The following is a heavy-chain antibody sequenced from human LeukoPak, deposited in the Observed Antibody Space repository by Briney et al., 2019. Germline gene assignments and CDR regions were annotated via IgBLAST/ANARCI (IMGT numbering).Heavy chain of an antibody. J-gene: IGHJ3*02. V-gene: IGHV4-4*07. Sequence: PSETLSLTCTVSGGSISSYYWSWIRQPAGKGLEWIGRIYTSGSTNYNPSLKSRVTMSVDTSRNQFSLKLSSVTAADTAVYYCARDPLTDYGDYWAFDIWGQGTMVTVSS. D-gene: IGHD4-17*01. CDR2: IYTSGST. CDR3: ARDPLTDYGDYWAFDI. CDR1: GGSISSYY.